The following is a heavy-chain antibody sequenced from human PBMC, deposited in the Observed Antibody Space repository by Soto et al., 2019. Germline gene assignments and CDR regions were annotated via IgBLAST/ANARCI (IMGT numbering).Heavy chain of an antibody. CDR3: ASGSYYDFWSGYPIDY. CDR1: GFTFSSYA. CDR2: ISYDGSNK. Sequence: GGSLRLSCAASGFTFSSYAMHWVRQAPGKGLEWVAVISYDGSNKYYADSVKGRFTISRDNSKNTLYLQMNSLRAEDTAVYYCASGSYYDFWSGYPIDYWGQGTLVTVSS. V-gene: IGHV3-30-3*01. D-gene: IGHD3-3*01. J-gene: IGHJ4*02.